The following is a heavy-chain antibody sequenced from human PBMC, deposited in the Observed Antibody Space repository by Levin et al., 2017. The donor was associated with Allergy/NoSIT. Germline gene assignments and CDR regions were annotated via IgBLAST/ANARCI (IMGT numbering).Heavy chain of an antibody. J-gene: IGHJ4*02. CDR1: GGSVSTGEYY. Sequence: SETLSLTCTVSGGSVSTGEYYWSWIRQTPGNGLEWIGYIFYTGNTYYNPSLKSRLSISIDTSKNQFSLNLTSATAADTAVYYCAREIRGRKDQSVNFWGQGTLVTVSS. CDR2: IFYTGNT. CDR3: AREIRGRKDQSVNF. V-gene: IGHV4-30-4*01. D-gene: IGHD1-26*01.